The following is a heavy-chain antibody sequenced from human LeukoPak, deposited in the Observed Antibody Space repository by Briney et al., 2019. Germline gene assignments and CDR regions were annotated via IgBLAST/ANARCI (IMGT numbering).Heavy chain of an antibody. CDR3: ARITGTGYYYMDV. D-gene: IGHD1-20*01. V-gene: IGHV3-33*01. CDR1: GFTFSSYG. CDR2: IWYDGSNK. J-gene: IGHJ6*03. Sequence: PGGSLRLSCAASGFTFSSYGMHWVRQAPAKGLNWVAVIWYDGSNKYYADSVKGRFTISRDNSKNTLYLQMNSLRAEDTAVYYCARITGTGYYYMDVWGKGTTVTVSS.